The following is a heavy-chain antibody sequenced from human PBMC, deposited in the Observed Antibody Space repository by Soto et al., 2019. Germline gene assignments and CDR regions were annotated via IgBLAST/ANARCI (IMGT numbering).Heavy chain of an antibody. Sequence: EVQLLESEGGLVQPGGSLRLSCAASGFPFSTYAMTWVRQAPGKGLEWVSAISGSGGSTYYADSVKGRFTISRDKSKSTLFLQMNSLRAEDTAVYYCAKNWDTTFSSSSHWGQGALVTVSS. V-gene: IGHV3-23*01. CDR2: ISGSGGST. CDR1: GFPFSTYA. J-gene: IGHJ4*02. D-gene: IGHD6-6*01. CDR3: AKNWDTTFSSSSH.